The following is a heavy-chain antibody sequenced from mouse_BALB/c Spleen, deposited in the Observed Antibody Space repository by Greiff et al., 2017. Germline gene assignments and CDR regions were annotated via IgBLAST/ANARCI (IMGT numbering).Heavy chain of an antibody. D-gene: IGHD2-3*01. Sequence: EVQGVESGPGLVKPSQSLSLTCTVTGYSITSDYAWNWIRQFPGNKLEWMGYISYSGSTSYNPSLKSRISITRDTSKNQFFLQLNSVTTEDTATYYCARRDMGYYLYFDVWGAGTTVTVSS. J-gene: IGHJ1*01. V-gene: IGHV3-2*02. CDR3: ARRDMGYYLYFDV. CDR1: GYSITSDYA. CDR2: ISYSGST.